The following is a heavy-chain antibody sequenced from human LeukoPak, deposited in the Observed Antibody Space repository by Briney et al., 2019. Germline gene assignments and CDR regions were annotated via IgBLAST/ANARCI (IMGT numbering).Heavy chain of an antibody. CDR1: GGSISSGDYY. CDR3: VRSYCSGGSCYSFDY. V-gene: IGHV4-30-4*01. CDR2: IYYSGST. Sequence: TLSLTCTVSGGSISSGDYYWSWIHQPPGKGLEWIGYIYYSGSTYYNPSLKSRVTISVDTSKNQFSLKLSSVTAADTAVYYCVRSYCSGGSCYSFDYWGQGTLVTVSS. J-gene: IGHJ4*02. D-gene: IGHD2-15*01.